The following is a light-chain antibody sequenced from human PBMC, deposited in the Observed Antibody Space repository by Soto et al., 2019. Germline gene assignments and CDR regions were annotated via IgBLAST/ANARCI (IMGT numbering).Light chain of an antibody. CDR2: AAS. CDR1: QSISSH. CDR3: QQSHSAPLT. Sequence: QMTQSPSSLFASVGDRVTITCRASQSISSHLNWYQQKVGQTPRLLIYAASTLQSEVPPRFSGSGSGTEFTLSTSGLQREDCANYYCQQSHSAPLTFGGGTKIQI. V-gene: IGKV1-39*01. J-gene: IGKJ4*01.